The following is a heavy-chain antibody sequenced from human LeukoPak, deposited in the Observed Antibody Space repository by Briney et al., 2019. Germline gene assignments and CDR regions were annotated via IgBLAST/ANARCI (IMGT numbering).Heavy chain of an antibody. Sequence: GGSLRLSCAASGITFRTYWMSWVRQAPRKGLGWVANIKQDGSDKYYVDSVKGRFTISRDNAKNSLYLQMSSLRAEDTAVYYWAKDLNFDISYYFDYWGQGTLVTVSS. V-gene: IGHV3-7*04. CDR3: AKDLNFDISYYFDY. CDR2: IKQDGSDK. J-gene: IGHJ4*02. CDR1: GITFRTYW. D-gene: IGHD3-9*01.